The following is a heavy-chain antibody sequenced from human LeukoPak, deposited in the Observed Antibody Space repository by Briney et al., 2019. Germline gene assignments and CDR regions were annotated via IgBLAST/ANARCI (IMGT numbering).Heavy chain of an antibody. CDR2: IIPIFGTA. J-gene: IGHJ4*02. Sequence: SVKVSCKASGGTFGSYAISWVRQAPGQGLEWMGGIIPIFGTANYAQKFQGRVTITTDESTSTAYMELSSLRSEDTAVYYCARVGHSSSGPFDYWGQGTLVTVSS. CDR1: GGTFGSYA. CDR3: ARVGHSSSGPFDY. V-gene: IGHV1-69*05. D-gene: IGHD6-13*01.